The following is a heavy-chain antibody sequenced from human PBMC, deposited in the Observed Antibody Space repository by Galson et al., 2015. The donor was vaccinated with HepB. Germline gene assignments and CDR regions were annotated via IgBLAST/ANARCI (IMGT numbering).Heavy chain of an antibody. V-gene: IGHV3-23*01. J-gene: IGHJ4*02. CDR1: GFSFSIYA. CDR2: ISGSDGST. D-gene: IGHD6-13*01. Sequence: SLRLSCAASGFSFSIYAMSWVRQAPGKGLEWVSGISGSDGSTYYADSVKGRFTISRDNSKNTLYLQMNSLTAEDTAVYYCAKDRSRGQTYYFDYWGQGTLVTVSS. CDR3: AKDRSRGQTYYFDY.